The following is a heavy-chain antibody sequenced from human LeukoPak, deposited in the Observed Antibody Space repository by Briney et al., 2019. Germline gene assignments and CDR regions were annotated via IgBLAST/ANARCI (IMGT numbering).Heavy chain of an antibody. V-gene: IGHV3-23*01. J-gene: IGHJ4*02. Sequence: GGSLRLSCAASGFTFSSYAVSWVRQAPGEGLEWVSAIGGSGGTKYYADSVKGRFTISRDNGKNSLYLQMNSLRAEDTAVYYCARDASGHDLPFDYWGQGTLVTVSS. CDR2: IGGSGGTK. CDR3: ARDASGHDLPFDY. D-gene: IGHD6-25*01. CDR1: GFTFSSYA.